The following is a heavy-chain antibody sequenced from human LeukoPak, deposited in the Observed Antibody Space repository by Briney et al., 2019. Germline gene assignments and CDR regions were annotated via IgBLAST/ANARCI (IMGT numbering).Heavy chain of an antibody. CDR2: IYHSGST. J-gene: IGHJ1*01. Sequence: PSETLSLTCDVSGYSISSGYYWGWIRQPPGKGLEWIGSIYHSGSTYYNPSLNSRVTISVDTSKNQFSLKLSSVTAADTAVYYCASLPLGDWGQATLGTVSS. CDR1: GYSISSGYY. CDR3: ASLPLGD. V-gene: IGHV4-38-2*01.